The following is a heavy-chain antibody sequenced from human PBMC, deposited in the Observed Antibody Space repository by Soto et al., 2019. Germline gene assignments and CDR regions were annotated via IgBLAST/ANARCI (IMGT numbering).Heavy chain of an antibody. V-gene: IGHV4-39*07. D-gene: IGHD3-10*01. CDR1: GGSISSSSYY. J-gene: IGHJ5*02. CDR2: IYYSGST. Sequence: SETLSLTCTVSGGSISSSSYYWGWIRQPPGKGLEWIGSIYYSGSTNYNPSLKSRVTISVDTSKNQFSLKLSSVTAADTAVYYCARKRVTMVRGVIGKTNWFDPWGQGTLVTVSS. CDR3: ARKRVTMVRGVIGKTNWFDP.